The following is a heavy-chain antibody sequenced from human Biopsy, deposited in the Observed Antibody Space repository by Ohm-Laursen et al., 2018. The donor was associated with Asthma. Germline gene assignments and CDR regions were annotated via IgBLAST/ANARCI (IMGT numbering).Heavy chain of an antibody. D-gene: IGHD3-10*01. CDR1: GYTFTSAG. Sequence: ASVKVSCKTSGYTFTSAGITWLRQAPGQELEGMGWFSVYNGNTKVAQKLQDRVTMITDSSTSTAYMELRSLRSDETDVYFCARAVDYSHYYGIDVWGQGTTVTVS. CDR3: ARAVDYSHYYGIDV. V-gene: IGHV1-18*01. CDR2: FSVYNGNT. J-gene: IGHJ6*02.